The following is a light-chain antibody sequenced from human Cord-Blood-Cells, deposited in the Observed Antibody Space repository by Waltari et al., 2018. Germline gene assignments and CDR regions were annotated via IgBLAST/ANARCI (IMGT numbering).Light chain of an antibody. V-gene: IGKV1-5*03. CDR1: QSISSW. J-gene: IGKJ4*01. CDR2: KAS. Sequence: DIQMTPSPSTLSASVGDRVTITFRASQSISSWLAWYQQKPGKAPKLLIYKASSLESGVPSRFSGSGSGTEFTLTISSLQPDDFATYYCQQYNSYPLTFGGGTKVEIK. CDR3: QQYNSYPLT.